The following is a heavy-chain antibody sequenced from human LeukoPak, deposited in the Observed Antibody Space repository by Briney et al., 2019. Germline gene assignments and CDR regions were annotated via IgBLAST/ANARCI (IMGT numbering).Heavy chain of an antibody. CDR2: ISWNSGSI. Sequence: TGGSLRLSCAASGFTFDDYAMHWVRQAPGKGLEWVSGISWNSGSIGYADSVKGRFTISRDNAKNSLYLQMNSLRAEDTALYYCAKDFYSSGWYCDAFDIWGQGTMVTVSS. CDR1: GFTFDDYA. CDR3: AKDFYSSGWYCDAFDI. J-gene: IGHJ3*02. V-gene: IGHV3-9*01. D-gene: IGHD6-19*01.